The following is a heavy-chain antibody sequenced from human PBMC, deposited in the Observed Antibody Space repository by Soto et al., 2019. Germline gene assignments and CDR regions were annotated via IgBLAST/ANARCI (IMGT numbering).Heavy chain of an antibody. CDR1: GFTVSSNY. CDR3: ARGYSSSWRHFDY. J-gene: IGHJ4*02. CDR2: IYSGGST. Sequence: EVQLVESGGGLVQPGGSLRLSCAASGFTVSSNYMSWVRQAPGKGLEWASVIYSGGSTYYADSVKGRFTISRHNSKNTLYLQMNSLRAEDTAVYYCARGYSSSWRHFDYWGQGTLVTVSS. V-gene: IGHV3-53*04. D-gene: IGHD6-13*01.